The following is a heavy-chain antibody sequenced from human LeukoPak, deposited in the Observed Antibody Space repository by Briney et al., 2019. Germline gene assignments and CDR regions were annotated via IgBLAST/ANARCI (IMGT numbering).Heavy chain of an antibody. V-gene: IGHV4-59*08. CDR3: ARRSGYDYENWFDP. Sequence: PSETLSLTCTVSGGSISSSYWSWIRQPPGKALEWIGYIYYSGSTNYNPSLKSRDTISVDTSKNQFSLRLSSVTAADTAVYYCARRSGYDYENWFDPWGQGTLVTVSS. D-gene: IGHD5-12*01. J-gene: IGHJ5*02. CDR1: GGSISSSY. CDR2: IYYSGST.